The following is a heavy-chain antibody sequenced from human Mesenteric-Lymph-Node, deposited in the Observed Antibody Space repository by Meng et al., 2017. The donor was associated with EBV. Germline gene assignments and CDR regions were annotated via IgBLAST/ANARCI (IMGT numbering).Heavy chain of an antibody. CDR2: IDPRGGTT. V-gene: IGHV1-46*01. D-gene: IGHD3-22*01. CDR3: ARGVSGYSSLFGH. CDR1: GFPFSNCY. Sequence: QVQLVQSGAEVTKPGDSVRFACKTSGFPFSNCYIHWVRQAPGQGLEWLGIIDPRGGTTSYGQNFQGRVTMTRDRSTTTVYMELSSLRSDDTAVYYCARGVSGYSSLFGHWGQGTLVTVSS. J-gene: IGHJ5*02.